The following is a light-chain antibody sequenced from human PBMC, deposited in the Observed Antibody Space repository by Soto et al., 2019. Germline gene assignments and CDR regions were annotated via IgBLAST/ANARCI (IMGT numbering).Light chain of an antibody. V-gene: IGLV2-14*01. Sequence: QSALTPPASLSGSPGQSSTISCTATSRDIGAYDYVSWFQQHTGKAPKLMISEVNNRPSGVSNRFSGSKSGNTAYLTISGLQVEDEAEYFCCSFTTSSTHVLGTGTKVTVL. CDR3: CSFTTSSTHV. CDR2: EVN. J-gene: IGLJ1*01. CDR1: SRDIGAYDY.